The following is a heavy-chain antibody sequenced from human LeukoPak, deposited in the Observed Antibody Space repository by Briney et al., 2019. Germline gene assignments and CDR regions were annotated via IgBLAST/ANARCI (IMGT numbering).Heavy chain of an antibody. D-gene: IGHD2-15*01. CDR1: GYSFASYW. CDR2: IDPGDSFT. J-gene: IGHJ4*02. Sequence: GESLRISCKGSGYSFASYWSSWVRQMPGKGLEWMDRIDPGDSFTKSTPSWEGRVTISADTSLSPVYLQWSSVKASDTAVYYCARDGGGGSSWFAYWGQGTLVTVSS. V-gene: IGHV5-10-1*01. CDR3: ARDGGGGSSWFAY.